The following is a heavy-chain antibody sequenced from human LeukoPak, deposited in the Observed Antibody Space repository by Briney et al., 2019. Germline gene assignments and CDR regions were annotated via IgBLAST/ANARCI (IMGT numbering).Heavy chain of an antibody. CDR1: GFTFSIYW. Sequence: PGGSLRLSCAASGFTFSIYWMSWVRQAPGKGLEWVANIKQDGSEKYYVDSVKGRFTISRDNAKNSLYLQMNSLRAEDTAVYYCASELYSSGSLWGWGQGTLVTVSS. D-gene: IGHD6-19*01. J-gene: IGHJ4*02. CDR2: IKQDGSEK. CDR3: ASELYSSGSLWG. V-gene: IGHV3-7*01.